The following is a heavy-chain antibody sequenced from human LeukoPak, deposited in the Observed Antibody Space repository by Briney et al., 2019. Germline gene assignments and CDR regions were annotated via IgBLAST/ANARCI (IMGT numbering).Heavy chain of an antibody. Sequence: PGGSLRLSCAASGFTFSDYAMAWVRQAPGQGLEWVLAISGGGASTYYADSVKGRFTISRDNSKNALFLEMSSLRAEDSALYYCAKASSAYRLYFFDSWGQGTLVTVSS. V-gene: IGHV3-23*01. CDR1: GFTFSDYA. CDR3: AKASSAYRLYFFDS. J-gene: IGHJ4*02. CDR2: ISGGGAST. D-gene: IGHD3-16*01.